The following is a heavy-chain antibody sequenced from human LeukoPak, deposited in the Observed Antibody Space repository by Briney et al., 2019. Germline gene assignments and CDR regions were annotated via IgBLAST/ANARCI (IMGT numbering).Heavy chain of an antibody. Sequence: GGSLRLSCAASGFTFSSYAMSWVRQAPGRGVEWVSGISGSGGSTYYADSVKGGFTISRDNSKNTLYLQMNSLRAEDTAVYYCAKDVSNYYGSGPLIDYWGQGTLVTVSS. CDR1: GFTFSSYA. J-gene: IGHJ4*02. D-gene: IGHD3-10*01. CDR3: AKDVSNYYGSGPLIDY. CDR2: ISGSGGST. V-gene: IGHV3-23*01.